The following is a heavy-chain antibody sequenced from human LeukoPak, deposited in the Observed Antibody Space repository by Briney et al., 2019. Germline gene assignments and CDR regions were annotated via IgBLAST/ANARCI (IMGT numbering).Heavy chain of an antibody. CDR2: INHSGST. Sequence: SETLSLTCAVYGGSFSGYYWSWIRQPPGKGLEWIGEINHSGSTNCNPSLKSRVTISVDTSKNQFSLKLSSVTAADTAVYYCATVAGGGYDAPYYFDYWGQGTLVTVSS. CDR3: ATVAGGGYDAPYYFDY. V-gene: IGHV4-34*01. D-gene: IGHD5-12*01. CDR1: GGSFSGYY. J-gene: IGHJ4*02.